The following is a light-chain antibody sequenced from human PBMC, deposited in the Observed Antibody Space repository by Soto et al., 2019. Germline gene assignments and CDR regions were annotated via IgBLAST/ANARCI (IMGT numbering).Light chain of an antibody. CDR1: QSISTY. Sequence: DIQMTQSPSSLAASVGARVTITCRASQSISTYLNWYQQKPGKAPKVLIFDASRLKSGVASRFSGIGSGTDFALTISSLQPEDDASYYCQQGYSAPWTVGQGTKVQVK. J-gene: IGKJ1*01. CDR3: QQGYSAPWT. CDR2: DAS. V-gene: IGKV1-39*01.